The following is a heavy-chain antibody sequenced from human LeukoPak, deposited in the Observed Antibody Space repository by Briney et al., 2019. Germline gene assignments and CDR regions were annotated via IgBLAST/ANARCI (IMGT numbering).Heavy chain of an antibody. CDR1: GGSISSYY. V-gene: IGHV4-59*08. Sequence: TSETLSLTCTVPGGSISSYYWSWIRQPPGEGLEWIAYIYYTGRTNYNPSLKSRVTISVDTSENQLSLGLISVTAADTAVYFCARLVTSYDILAGYSYYFDSWGQGTLVTVSS. CDR2: IYYTGRT. CDR3: ARLVTSYDILAGYSYYFDS. J-gene: IGHJ4*02. D-gene: IGHD3-9*01.